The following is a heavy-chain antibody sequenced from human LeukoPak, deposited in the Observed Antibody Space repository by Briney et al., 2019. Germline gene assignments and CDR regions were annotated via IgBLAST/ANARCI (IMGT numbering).Heavy chain of an antibody. CDR2: INSDGSNT. Sequence: GGSLRLSCAASGFTFSSSWMHWVRQAPGKGLVWVSHINSDGSNTKYADSVKGRFTISRDNAKNTLSLQMNSLRAEDTAVYYCARGSPLGGNWGQGTLVTVSS. CDR3: ARGSPLGGN. CDR1: GFTFSSSW. J-gene: IGHJ4*02. V-gene: IGHV3-74*03.